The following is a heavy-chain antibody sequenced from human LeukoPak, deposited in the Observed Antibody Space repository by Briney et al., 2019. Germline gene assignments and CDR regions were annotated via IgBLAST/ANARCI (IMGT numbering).Heavy chain of an antibody. CDR1: GFTVSSNY. V-gene: IGHV3-53*04. J-gene: IGHJ4*02. Sequence: GGSLRLSCAASGFTVSSNYMSWVRQAPGKGLEWVSVIYSGGTTYYADSVRGGFTISRHDSKNTLYLQMNSLRAEDTAVYYCARARQQLVLYDYWGQGTLVTVSS. CDR2: IYSGGTT. CDR3: ARARQQLVLYDY. D-gene: IGHD6-13*01.